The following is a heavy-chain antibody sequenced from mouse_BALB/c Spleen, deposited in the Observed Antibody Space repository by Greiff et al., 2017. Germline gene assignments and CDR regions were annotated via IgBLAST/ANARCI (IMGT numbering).Heavy chain of an antibody. CDR1: GFSLTSYG. CDR3: AREPYDYDDGYAMDY. J-gene: IGHJ4*01. Sequence: VKLMESGPGLVAPSQSLSITCTVSGFSLTSYGVHWVRQPPGKGLEWLGVIWAGGSTNYNSALMSRLSISKDNSKSRVFLKMNSLQNDDTAMYYCAREPYDYDDGYAMDYWGQGTSVTVSS. V-gene: IGHV2-9*02. D-gene: IGHD2-4*01. CDR2: IWAGGST.